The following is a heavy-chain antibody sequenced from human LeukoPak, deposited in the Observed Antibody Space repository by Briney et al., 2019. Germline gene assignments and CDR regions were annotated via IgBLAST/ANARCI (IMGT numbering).Heavy chain of an antibody. V-gene: IGHV4-4*02. Sequence: SETLSLTCTVSDGSIKTNYWWTWVRQPPGKGLEWIGETWHSGSSTNYNPSLKSRVTISVDKPKSQFSLKLTSVTAADTAVYYCARHYGPWGQGTLVTVSS. J-gene: IGHJ5*02. CDR3: ARHYGP. CDR2: TWHSGSST. CDR1: DGSIKTNYW. D-gene: IGHD3-16*01.